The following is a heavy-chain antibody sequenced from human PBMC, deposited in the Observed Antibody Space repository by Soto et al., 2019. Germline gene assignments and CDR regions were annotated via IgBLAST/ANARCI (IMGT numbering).Heavy chain of an antibody. Sequence: EVQLVESGGGLVQPGGSLRLSCAASGFTFSSYEMNWVRQAPGKGLEWVSYISSSGITIYYADSVKSRFTISRDNAKNSLYLQMSGLRAEDTAVYYCARDFYSSSWYPIGKYYYGMDVWGQGTTVAVSS. CDR2: ISSSGITI. J-gene: IGHJ6*02. CDR1: GFTFSSYE. D-gene: IGHD6-13*01. V-gene: IGHV3-48*03. CDR3: ARDFYSSSWYPIGKYYYGMDV.